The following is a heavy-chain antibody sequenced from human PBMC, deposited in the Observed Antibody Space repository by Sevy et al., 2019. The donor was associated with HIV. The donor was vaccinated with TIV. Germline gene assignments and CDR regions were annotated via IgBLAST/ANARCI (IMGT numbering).Heavy chain of an antibody. CDR1: GFTFNNAW. D-gene: IGHD3-22*01. CDR3: ATAPGYYDSAPFDY. Sequence: GGSLRLSCAVSGFTFNNAWMNWVRQAPGTGLQWVGLIKSKIDGETTDYAAPVKGRFTISRDDSKNKVFLQMNSLKIEDTAVYYCATAPGYYDSAPFDYWGPGTLVTVSS. V-gene: IGHV3-15*01. J-gene: IGHJ4*02. CDR2: IKSKIDGETT.